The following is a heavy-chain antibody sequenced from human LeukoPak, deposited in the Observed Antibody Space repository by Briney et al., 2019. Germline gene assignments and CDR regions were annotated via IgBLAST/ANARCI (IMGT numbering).Heavy chain of an antibody. D-gene: IGHD5-18*01. CDR2: IYSGGST. CDR1: GFTVSSNY. V-gene: IGHV3-53*01. J-gene: IGHJ4*02. Sequence: PGGSLRLSCAASGFTVSSNYMSWVRQAPGKGLEWVSVIYSGGSTYYADSVKGRFTISRDNSKNTLYLQMNSLRAEGTAVYYCARDTRGYSYGNIDYWGQGTRVTVSS. CDR3: ARDTRGYSYGNIDY.